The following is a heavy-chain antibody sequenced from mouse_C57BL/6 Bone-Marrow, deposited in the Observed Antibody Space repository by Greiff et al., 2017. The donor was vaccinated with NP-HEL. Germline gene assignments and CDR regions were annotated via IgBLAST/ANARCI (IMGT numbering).Heavy chain of an antibody. CDR2: INPNNGGT. Sequence: EVQLQQSGPELVKPGASVKISCKASGYTFTDYYMNWVKQSHGKSLEWIGDINPNNGGTSYNQKFKGKATLTVDKSSSTAYMELRSLTSEDSAVYYCARAGAQSCAYWGEGALGTVSA. J-gene: IGHJ3*01. D-gene: IGHD1-3*01. CDR3: ARAGAQSCAY. CDR1: GYTFTDYY. V-gene: IGHV1-26*01.